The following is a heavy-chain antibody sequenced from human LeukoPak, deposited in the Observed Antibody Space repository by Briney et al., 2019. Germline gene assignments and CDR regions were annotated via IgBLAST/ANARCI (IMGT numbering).Heavy chain of an antibody. Sequence: GGSLRLSCAASGFTFSTYWMHWVRQVPGKGLVWVSRLNSDGSSTTYADPVKGRFTISRDNAKNTLYLQMNGLRVEDTAVYFCARGMDYYDNRGYTTDSWGQGTLVTVAS. CDR2: LNSDGSST. V-gene: IGHV3-74*01. J-gene: IGHJ4*02. CDR3: ARGMDYYDNRGYTTDS. D-gene: IGHD3-22*01. CDR1: GFTFSTYW.